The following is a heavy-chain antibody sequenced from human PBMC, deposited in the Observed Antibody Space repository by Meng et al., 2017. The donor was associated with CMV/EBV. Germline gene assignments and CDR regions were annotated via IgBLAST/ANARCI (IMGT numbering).Heavy chain of an antibody. Sequence: QAQMVQSGAEVKKPGASVKVSCKEYGYTITSSYMHWERQAPGQWLEWMGWISAYNGNTNYAQKLQGRVTMTTDTSTRTAYMELRSLRSDDTAVYYCARGVAAAGRALNWGQGTLVTVSS. CDR1: GYTITSSY. J-gene: IGHJ4*02. V-gene: IGHV1-18*04. D-gene: IGHD6-13*01. CDR2: ISAYNGNT. CDR3: ARGVAAAGRALN.